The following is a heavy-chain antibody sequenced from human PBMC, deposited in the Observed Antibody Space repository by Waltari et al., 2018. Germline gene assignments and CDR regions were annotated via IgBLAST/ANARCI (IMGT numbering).Heavy chain of an antibody. D-gene: IGHD2-2*01. CDR1: GDTVSSNSTP. J-gene: IGHJ6*02. CDR3: ARDLRNTITWAYYYGIDV. CDR2: TYYRSKGYN. Sequence: QVQLQQSGPGLVQPSQTISLTCAISGDTVSSNSTPWTWIRQSPSLGLEWLGRTYYRSKGYNDYEVSVKSRISIKPDTSKNQFSLQLTSVTPEDTAVYFCARDLRNTITWAYYYGIDVWGQGTTVTVSS. V-gene: IGHV6-1*01.